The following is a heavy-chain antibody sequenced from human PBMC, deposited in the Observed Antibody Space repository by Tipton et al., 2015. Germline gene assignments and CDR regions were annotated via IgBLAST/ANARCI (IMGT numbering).Heavy chain of an antibody. CDR3: ACQDYDSLTRDYQTVDY. D-gene: IGHD3-9*01. CDR2: IYYSGST. Sequence: TLSLTCAVSAYSISSDYYWGWIRQHPGKGLEWIGYIYYSGSTYYNPSLKSLVTISVDTSKNQFSLKLSSVTAADTAVYYCACQDYDSLTRDYQTVDYWGQGTLVTVSS. J-gene: IGHJ4*02. V-gene: IGHV4-31*01. CDR1: AYSISSDYY.